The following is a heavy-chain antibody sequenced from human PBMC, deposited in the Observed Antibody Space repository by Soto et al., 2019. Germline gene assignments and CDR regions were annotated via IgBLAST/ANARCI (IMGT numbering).Heavy chain of an antibody. CDR1: GGTFSSYA. J-gene: IGHJ4*02. D-gene: IGHD6-19*01. Sequence: QVHLVQSGAEVKKPGSSVKVSCKASGGTFSSYAISWVRQAPGQGLEWMGGIIPLFGSANYAQRFQDRVTITAYETTSTAYMELSSLRSEDTAVYYCARSIAVTGPHFEHWGQGTLVTVSS. CDR2: IIPLFGSA. V-gene: IGHV1-69*01. CDR3: ARSIAVTGPHFEH.